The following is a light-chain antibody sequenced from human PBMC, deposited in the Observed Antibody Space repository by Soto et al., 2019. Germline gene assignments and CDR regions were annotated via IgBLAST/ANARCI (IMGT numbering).Light chain of an antibody. J-gene: IGKJ4*01. CDR3: QQLSSSPLT. CDR1: QTISNW. CDR2: DAS. V-gene: IGKV1-5*01. Sequence: DIQMTQSPSTLSASVGDRVTITCRASQTISNWLAWYQQKPGKAPKLLIYDASILESGVPSRFSGSGSGTEFTLTISSLQPDDFATYYCQQLSSSPLTFGGGTKVEIK.